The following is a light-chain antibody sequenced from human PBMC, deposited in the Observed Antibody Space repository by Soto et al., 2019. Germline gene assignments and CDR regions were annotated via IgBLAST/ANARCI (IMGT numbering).Light chain of an antibody. J-gene: IGKJ4*01. Sequence: DIVMTQSPDSLAVSLGERATIKCKSSQSGLSSSNNKNYLAWYQQTPGQPPKLLISWASTRASGVPDRFSGSGSGTDFTLTISSLQSADVAVYYCQQYYTTPLTFGGGTKVEIK. CDR2: WAS. V-gene: IGKV4-1*01. CDR3: QQYYTTPLT. CDR1: QSGLSSSNNKNY.